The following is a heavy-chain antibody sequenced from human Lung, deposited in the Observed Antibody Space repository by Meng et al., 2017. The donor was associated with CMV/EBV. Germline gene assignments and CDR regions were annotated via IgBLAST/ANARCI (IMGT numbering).Heavy chain of an antibody. J-gene: IGHJ3*02. CDR1: GGSISSSSYY. D-gene: IGHD1-7*01. CDR3: ARVPQTGTTLLAFDI. Sequence: SXTXSLXXTVSGGSISSSSYYWGWIRQPPGKGLEWIGSIYYSGSTYYNPSLKSRVTISVDTSKNQFSLKLSSVTAADTAVYYCARVPQTGTTLLAFDILGQGXMVTVSS. V-gene: IGHV4-39*07. CDR2: IYYSGST.